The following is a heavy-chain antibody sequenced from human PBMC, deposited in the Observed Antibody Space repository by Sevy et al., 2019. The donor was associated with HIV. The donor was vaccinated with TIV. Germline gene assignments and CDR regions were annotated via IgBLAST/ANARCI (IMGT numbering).Heavy chain of an antibody. CDR1: GGSVSSGSYY. CDR2: IYYSGST. J-gene: IGHJ6*02. Sequence: SETLSLTCTVSGGSVSSGSYYWSWIRQPPGKGLEWIGYIYYSGSTNYNPSLKCRVTISVDTSKNQFSLMLSSVTAADTAVYYCAINTAYYYDSSGYYYYYDGMDVWGQGTTVTVSS. V-gene: IGHV4-61*01. CDR3: AINTAYYYDSSGYYYYYDGMDV. D-gene: IGHD3-22*01.